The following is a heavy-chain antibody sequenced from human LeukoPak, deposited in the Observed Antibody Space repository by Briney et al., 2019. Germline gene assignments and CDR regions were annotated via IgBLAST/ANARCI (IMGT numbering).Heavy chain of an antibody. Sequence: PGGSLRLSCAASGFTFSSYGMHWVRQTPGKGLEWVAFIRYDGSNKYYADSVKDRFTISRDNSKNTLYLQMNSLRAEDTAVYYCAKSWEVPAAPDYWGQGTLVTVSS. CDR3: AKSWEVPAAPDY. J-gene: IGHJ4*02. V-gene: IGHV3-30*02. CDR2: IRYDGSNK. CDR1: GFTFSSYG. D-gene: IGHD2-2*01.